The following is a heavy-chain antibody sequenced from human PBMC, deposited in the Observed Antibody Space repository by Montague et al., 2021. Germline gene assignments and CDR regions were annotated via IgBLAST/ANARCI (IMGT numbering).Heavy chain of an antibody. D-gene: IGHD1-26*01. CDR2: IYSSGNT. CDR1: GDSMNTYK. V-gene: IGHV4-59*01. CDR3: AREWSGFDF. J-gene: IGHJ3*01. Sequence: SETLSLTCTVSGDSMNTYKWNWIRQPPGKGLEWIGYIYSSGNTNYNPSLKSRVTISVDTSRNQFSLEASSVTAADTAMYYCAREWSGFDFWGHGTMVTVSS.